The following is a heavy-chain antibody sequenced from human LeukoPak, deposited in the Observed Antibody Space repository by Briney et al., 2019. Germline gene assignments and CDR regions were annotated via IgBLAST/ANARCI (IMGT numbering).Heavy chain of an antibody. D-gene: IGHD3-10*01. J-gene: IGHJ4*02. V-gene: IGHV1-3*03. CDR2: INAGNGNT. CDR3: AREGTSYYYGSGAPFDY. CDR1: GYTFTSYA. Sequence: ASVKVSCKASGYTFTSYAMHWVRQAPGQRLEWMGWINAGNGNTKYSQEFQGRVTITRDTSASTAYMELSSLRSEDMAVYYCAREGTSYYYGSGAPFDYWGQGTLVTVSP.